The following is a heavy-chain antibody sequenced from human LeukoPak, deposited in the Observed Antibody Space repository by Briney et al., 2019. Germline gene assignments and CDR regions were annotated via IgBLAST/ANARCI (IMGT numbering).Heavy chain of an antibody. Sequence: SVKVSCKAPGGTLSNYAFSWVRLAPGHGLEWMGGIVPIFGTTNYVQKFQGRVTISADESTSTAYMELSSLRSEDTAVYYCVRPLTGYSSGWLFDYWGQGTLVTVSS. CDR2: IVPIFGTT. V-gene: IGHV1-69*13. D-gene: IGHD6-19*01. CDR1: GGTLSNYA. CDR3: VRPLTGYSSGWLFDY. J-gene: IGHJ4*02.